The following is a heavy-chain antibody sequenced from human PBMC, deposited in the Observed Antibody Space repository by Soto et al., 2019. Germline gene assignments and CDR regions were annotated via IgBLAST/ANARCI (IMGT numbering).Heavy chain of an antibody. V-gene: IGHV4-31*02. CDR2: IYYSGST. J-gene: IGHJ3*02. D-gene: IGHD3-10*01. CDR1: GGSISSGGYY. Sequence: LCGGSISSGGYYWSWIRQHPGKGLEWIGYIYYSGSTYYNPSLKSRVTISVDTSKNQFSLKLSSVTAADTAVYYCARDQGFGELGDIWGQGTMVTVSS. CDR3: ARDQGFGELGDI.